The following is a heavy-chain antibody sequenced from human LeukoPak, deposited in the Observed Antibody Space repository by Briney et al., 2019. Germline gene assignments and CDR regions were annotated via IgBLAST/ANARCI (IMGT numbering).Heavy chain of an antibody. Sequence: GGSLRLSCAASGFNFDDYVVTWVRQAPGKGLEWVSTITGSGGFTYYADSVKGRFTISRDKSKNTLYLQMNSLRAEDTAVYYCAKGVVWEPRDYFDYWGQGTLVTVSS. J-gene: IGHJ4*02. V-gene: IGHV3-23*01. CDR2: ITGSGGFT. CDR1: GFNFDDYV. CDR3: AKGVVWEPRDYFDY. D-gene: IGHD2-8*02.